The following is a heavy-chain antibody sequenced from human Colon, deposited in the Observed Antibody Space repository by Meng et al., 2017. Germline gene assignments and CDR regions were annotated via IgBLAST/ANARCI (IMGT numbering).Heavy chain of an antibody. J-gene: IGHJ4*02. CDR1: GMSFTNAW. D-gene: IGHD4-23*01. CDR2: IRSKTDGETT. V-gene: IGHV3-15*01. Sequence: GGSLRLSCAVFGMSFTNAWMTWVRQAPGKGLEWVGRIRSKTDGETTEYAAPVKGRFSISRDDSKKTLYLRMNSLTTEDTAVYYCTTDPGGRWPDSWGQGTLVTVSS. CDR3: TTDPGGRWPDS.